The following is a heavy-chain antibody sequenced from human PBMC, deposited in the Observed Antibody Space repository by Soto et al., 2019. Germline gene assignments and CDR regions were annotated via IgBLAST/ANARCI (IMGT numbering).Heavy chain of an antibody. CDR2: INTNGRSA. J-gene: IGHJ4*02. CDR1: GFTFSNYV. D-gene: IGHD6-19*01. Sequence: EVHLLESGGGLVQPGGSLRLSCAASGFTFSNYVMSWVRQAPGRGLEWVSSINTNGRSADYADSVKGRFTISRDNSKNTLYLQMNSLRAEDTAVYYCARVGKQWLVSDYWGQGTLVTVSS. V-gene: IGHV3-23*01. CDR3: ARVGKQWLVSDY.